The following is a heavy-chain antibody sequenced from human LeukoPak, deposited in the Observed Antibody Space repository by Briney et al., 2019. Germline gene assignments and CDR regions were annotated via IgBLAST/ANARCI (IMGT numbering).Heavy chain of an antibody. Sequence: SETLSLTCAVYGGSFSGYYWSWIRQPPGKGLEWIGEINHSGSTNYNPSLKSRVTISVDTSKNQFSLKLSSVTAADTAVYYCAIGDSIAMVSYWGQGTLVTVSS. CDR1: GGSFSGYY. CDR3: AIGDSIAMVSY. V-gene: IGHV4-34*01. D-gene: IGHD5-18*01. CDR2: INHSGST. J-gene: IGHJ4*02.